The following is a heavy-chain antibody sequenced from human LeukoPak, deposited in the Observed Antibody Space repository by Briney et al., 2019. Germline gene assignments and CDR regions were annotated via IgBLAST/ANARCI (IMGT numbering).Heavy chain of an antibody. CDR3: ARDVGATAVDY. Sequence: GGSLRLSCAASGFTFSSYGMHWVRQAPGQGLEWVAVIWYDGSNKYYADSVKGRFTISRDNSKNTLYLQMNSLRAEDTAVYYCARDVGATAVDYWGQGTLVTVSS. CDR1: GFTFSSYG. CDR2: IWYDGSNK. D-gene: IGHD1-26*01. J-gene: IGHJ4*02. V-gene: IGHV3-33*01.